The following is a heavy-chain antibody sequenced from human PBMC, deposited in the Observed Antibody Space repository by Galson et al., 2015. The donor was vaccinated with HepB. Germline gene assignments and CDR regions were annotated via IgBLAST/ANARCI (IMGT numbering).Heavy chain of an antibody. V-gene: IGHV1-69*13. J-gene: IGHJ4*02. CDR3: ARAGEVAYCGGDCYPGGFDY. D-gene: IGHD2-21*02. CDR1: GGTFSSYA. CDR2: IIPIFGTA. Sequence: SVKVSCKASGGTFSSYAISWVRQAPGQGLEWMGGIIPIFGTANYAQKFQGRVTITADESTSTAYMELSSLRSEDTAVYYCARAGEVAYCGGDCYPGGFDYWGQGTLVTVSS.